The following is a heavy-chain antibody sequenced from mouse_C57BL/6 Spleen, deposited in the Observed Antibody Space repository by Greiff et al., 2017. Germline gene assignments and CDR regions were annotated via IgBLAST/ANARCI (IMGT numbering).Heavy chain of an antibody. CDR3: AKNKNSNYDYYAMDY. Sequence: VQLQQSGPGLVQPSQSLSITCTVSGFSLTSYGVHWVRQSPGKGLEWLGVIWRGGSTDYNAAFMSRLSITKDNSKSQVFFKMNSLQADDTAIYYCAKNKNSNYDYYAMDYWGQGTSVTVSS. D-gene: IGHD2-5*01. J-gene: IGHJ4*01. CDR1: GFSLTSYG. V-gene: IGHV2-5*01. CDR2: IWRGGST.